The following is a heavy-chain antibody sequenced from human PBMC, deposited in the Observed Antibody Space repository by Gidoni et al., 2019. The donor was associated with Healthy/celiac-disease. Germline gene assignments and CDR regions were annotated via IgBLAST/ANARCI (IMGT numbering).Heavy chain of an antibody. J-gene: IGHJ4*02. CDR2: INHSGST. CDR3: ARGGRFVVVPAAGLDY. D-gene: IGHD2-2*01. Sequence: QVQLQQWGAGLLKPSETLSLTCAVYGGSFSGYYWIWIRQPPGKGLEWIGEINHSGSTNYNPSLKSRVTISVDTVKNQFSLKLSSVTAADTAVYYCARGGRFVVVPAAGLDYWGQGTLVTVSS. V-gene: IGHV4-34*01. CDR1: GGSFSGYY.